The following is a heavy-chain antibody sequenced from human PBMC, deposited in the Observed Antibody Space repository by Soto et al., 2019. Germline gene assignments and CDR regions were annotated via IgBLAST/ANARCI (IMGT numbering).Heavy chain of an antibody. CDR3: AKGSGPNYYGSGENYYYYMDV. Sequence: EVQLVESGGGLVQPGRSLRLSCAASGFTFDDYAMHWVRQAPGKGLEWVSGISWNSGSIGYADSVKGRFTISRDNAKTDLYLQMNSLGAEGTALYYCAKGSGPNYYGSGENYYYYMDVWGKGTTVTVSS. J-gene: IGHJ6*03. CDR2: ISWNSGSI. D-gene: IGHD3-10*01. V-gene: IGHV3-9*01. CDR1: GFTFDDYA.